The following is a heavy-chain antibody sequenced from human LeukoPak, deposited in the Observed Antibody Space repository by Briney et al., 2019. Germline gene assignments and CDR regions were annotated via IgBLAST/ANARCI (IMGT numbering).Heavy chain of an antibody. D-gene: IGHD1-26*01. V-gene: IGHV4-34*01. CDR1: GGSFSGYY. Sequence: PSETLSLTCAVYGGSFSGYYWSWIRQPPGKGLEWIGEINHSGSTNYNPSLKSRVTISVDKSKNQFSLKLSSVTAADTAVYYCARISGSYSQFDYWGQGTLVTVSS. CDR2: INHSGST. CDR3: ARISGSYSQFDY. J-gene: IGHJ4*02.